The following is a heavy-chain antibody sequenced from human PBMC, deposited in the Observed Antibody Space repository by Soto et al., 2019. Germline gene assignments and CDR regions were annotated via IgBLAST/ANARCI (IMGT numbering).Heavy chain of an antibody. D-gene: IGHD6-13*01. CDR3: ARDIGAAAGYYFDY. CDR1: GGTFSSYA. V-gene: IGHV1-69*06. CDR2: IIPIFGTA. Sequence: GASVKVSCKASGGTFSSYAISWVRQAPGQGLEWMGGIIPIFGTANYAQKFQGRVTVTADKSTSTAYMELSSLRSEDTAVYYCARDIGAAAGYYFDYWGQGTLVTVSS. J-gene: IGHJ4*02.